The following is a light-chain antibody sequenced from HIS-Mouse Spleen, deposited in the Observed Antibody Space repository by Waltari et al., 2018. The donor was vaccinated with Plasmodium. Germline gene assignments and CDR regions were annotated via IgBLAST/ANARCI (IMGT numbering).Light chain of an antibody. CDR1: PSVSSY. Sequence: EIVLTQSPATLSLSPGERATLSGRASPSVSSYLAWYQQKPGQAPRLLIYDASNRATGIPARFSGSGSGTDFTLTISSLEPEDFAVYYCQQRSNWITFGQGTRLEIK. J-gene: IGKJ5*01. V-gene: IGKV3-11*01. CDR3: QQRSNWIT. CDR2: DAS.